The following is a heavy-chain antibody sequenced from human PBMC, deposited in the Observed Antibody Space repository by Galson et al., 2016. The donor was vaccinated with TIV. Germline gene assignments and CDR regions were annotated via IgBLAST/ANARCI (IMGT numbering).Heavy chain of an antibody. J-gene: IGHJ4*02. V-gene: IGHV3-7*03. CDR1: EFTFGSYW. CDR2: IKQDGSEK. D-gene: IGHD3-16*01. CDR3: ARDYAG. Sequence: SLRLSCAASEFTFGSYWMSWVRQAPGKGLEWVANIKQDGSEKYYVDSVKGRFTISRDNAKNSLYLQMNSLRAEDTAVYYCARDYAGWGQGTLVTVSS.